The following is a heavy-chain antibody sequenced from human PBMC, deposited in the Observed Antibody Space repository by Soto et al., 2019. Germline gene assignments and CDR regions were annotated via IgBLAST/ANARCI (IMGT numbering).Heavy chain of an antibody. D-gene: IGHD1-20*01. Sequence: PGGSLRLSCAASGFTFSSYGMRWVRQAPGKGLEWVAVISYDGSNKYYADSVKGRFTISRDNSKNTLYLQMNSLRAEDTAVYYCAKEPRIRLSDWYFDHWGRGTLVTVSS. V-gene: IGHV3-30*18. CDR3: AKEPRIRLSDWYFDH. CDR2: ISYDGSNK. J-gene: IGHJ2*01. CDR1: GFTFSSYG.